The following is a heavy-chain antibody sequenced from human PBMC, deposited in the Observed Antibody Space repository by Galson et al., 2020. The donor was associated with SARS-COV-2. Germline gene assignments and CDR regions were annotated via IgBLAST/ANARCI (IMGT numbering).Heavy chain of an antibody. CDR3: AKDNNWGPSLLGAYLGVLWY. Sequence: QIGESLKLSCAPSGFTFSSYGMHWVRQAPGKGPEWVAFIRYDGSDQYYSDSVKGRFTISRDNSKNTLYLQMNSLRAEDTAVYYCAKDNNWGPSLLGAYLGVLWYWGQGTLVTVSS. D-gene: IGHD1-1*01. CDR1: GFTFSSYG. V-gene: IGHV3-30*02. J-gene: IGHJ4*02. CDR2: IRYDGSDQ.